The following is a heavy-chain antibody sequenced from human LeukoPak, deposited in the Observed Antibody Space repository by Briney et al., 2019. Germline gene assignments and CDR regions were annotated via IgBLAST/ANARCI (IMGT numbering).Heavy chain of an antibody. CDR3: ARDRVLLWFGEADYYYYGMDV. J-gene: IGHJ6*02. CDR2: IYHSGST. CDR1: GGSISSSNW. D-gene: IGHD3-10*01. V-gene: IGHV4-4*02. Sequence: PSGTLSLTCAVSGGSISSSNWWSWVRQPPGKGLEWIGEIYHSGSTNYNPSLKSRVIISVDKSKNQFSLKLSSVTAADTAVYYCARDRVLLWFGEADYYYYGMDVWGQGTTVTVSS.